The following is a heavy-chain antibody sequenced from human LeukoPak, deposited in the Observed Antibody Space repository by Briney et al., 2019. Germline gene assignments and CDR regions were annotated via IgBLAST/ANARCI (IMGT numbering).Heavy chain of an antibody. CDR1: GFSFSNYY. J-gene: IGHJ4*02. D-gene: IGHD6-19*01. V-gene: IGHV3-11*05. Sequence: GGSLRLSCAASGFSFSNYYMSWIRQAPGKGLEWVSYISGSTTYTNYADSVKGRFTISRDNAKNSLYLQMNSLTAEDTAVYYCARDWPSSGCFDDWGQGTLVTVSS. CDR2: ISGSTTYT. CDR3: ARDWPSSGCFDD.